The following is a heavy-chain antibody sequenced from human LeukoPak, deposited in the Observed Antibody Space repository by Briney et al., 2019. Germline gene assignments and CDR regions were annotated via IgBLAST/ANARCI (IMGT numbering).Heavy chain of an antibody. Sequence: GGSLRLSCAASGLTFSSYAMSRVRQAPGKGLEWVSAISGSGGSTYYADSVKGRFTISRDNSKNTLYLQMNSLRAEDTAVYYCAKASHYYDRGDYWGQGTLVTVSS. CDR3: AKASHYYDRGDY. CDR1: GLTFSSYA. V-gene: IGHV3-23*01. CDR2: ISGSGGST. J-gene: IGHJ4*02. D-gene: IGHD3-22*01.